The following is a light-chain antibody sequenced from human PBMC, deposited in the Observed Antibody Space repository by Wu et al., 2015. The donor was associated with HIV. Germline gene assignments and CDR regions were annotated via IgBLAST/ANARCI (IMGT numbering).Light chain of an antibody. CDR3: QLYNNYPRT. V-gene: IGKV1-5*03. CDR1: QSVSSW. CDR2: KAS. Sequence: DIQMTQSPSTLSASIGDRVTITCRASQSVSSWLAWYQQKPGRAPKLQIYKASTLESGVPSRFSGSGSGTEFTLTISSLQPDDFATYYCQLYNNYPRTFGQGTKVEIK. J-gene: IGKJ1*01.